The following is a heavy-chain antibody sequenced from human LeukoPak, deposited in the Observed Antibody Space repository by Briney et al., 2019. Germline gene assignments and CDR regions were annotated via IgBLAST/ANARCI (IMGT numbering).Heavy chain of an antibody. CDR1: GGSISSYY. CDR3: ARGYCTGVRCFLRGTTVLVNFDY. J-gene: IGHJ4*02. D-gene: IGHD2-15*01. CDR2: IYYSGST. V-gene: IGHV4-59*08. Sequence: PSETLSLTCTDPGGSISSYYWSSIRQPPGKGLEWIGYIYYSGSTNYNPSLKSRVTISVDTSKNQFSLKLSSVTAADTAVYYCARGYCTGVRCFLRGTTVLVNFDYWGQGTLVTVSS.